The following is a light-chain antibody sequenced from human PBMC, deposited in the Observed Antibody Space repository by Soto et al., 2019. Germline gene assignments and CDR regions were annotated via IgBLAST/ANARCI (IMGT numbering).Light chain of an antibody. CDR1: QSVTSY. V-gene: IGKV3-11*01. CDR2: DAS. J-gene: IGKJ5*01. CDR3: QQRIKSIT. Sequence: EIVLTQSPGTLSLSPGERATLSCRASQSVTSYLAWYQQKPGQAPRLLIYDASNRATGVPARFSGSGSGTDFTLTISSLEPEDFAVYYCQQRIKSITFGQGTRLEIK.